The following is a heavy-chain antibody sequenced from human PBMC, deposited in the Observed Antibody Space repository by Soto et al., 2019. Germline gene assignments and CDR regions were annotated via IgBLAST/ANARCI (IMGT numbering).Heavy chain of an antibody. V-gene: IGHV3-23*01. CDR2: ITDSGGST. Sequence: PXGSLRLSFSAAGFTFSSVAMAWVRQAPGKGLNWVSSITDSGGSTDYADSVKGRFTISRDNSRNTLYLQTNSLRADDTAVYYCAKLYWNPRYFDSWGQGTRVTVSS. D-gene: IGHD1-1*01. CDR3: AKLYWNPRYFDS. J-gene: IGHJ4*02. CDR1: GFTFSSVA.